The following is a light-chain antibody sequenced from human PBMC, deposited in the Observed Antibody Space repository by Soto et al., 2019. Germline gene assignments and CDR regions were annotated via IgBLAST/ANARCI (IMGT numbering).Light chain of an antibody. J-gene: IGLJ2*01. CDR3: SSYTSSSTLV. Sequence: QSALTQPASVSGSPGQSITISCTGTSSDVGGYNYVSWYQQHPGKAPKLMIYDVSNRLSGVSNRFSGSKSCKTASLNISGLQAEDEADYYCSSYTSSSTLVFGGGTKLTVL. V-gene: IGLV2-14*01. CDR1: SSDVGGYNY. CDR2: DVS.